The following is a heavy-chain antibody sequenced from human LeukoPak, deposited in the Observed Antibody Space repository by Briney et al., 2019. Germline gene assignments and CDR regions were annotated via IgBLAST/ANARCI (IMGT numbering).Heavy chain of an antibody. D-gene: IGHD2-8*02. V-gene: IGHV4-34*01. CDR2: VSPGGYI. CDR3: ARIRCGHTGDICYNH. J-gene: IGHJ5*02. CDR1: GVSFNAYY. Sequence: SETLSLTCTVSGVSFNAYYWSWIRQSPGKGLEWIGEVSPGGYIKYNPSLKSRVTISVDTSASQLSLRLSSVTAADTAMYYCARIRCGHTGDICYNHWAQGTLVTVSS.